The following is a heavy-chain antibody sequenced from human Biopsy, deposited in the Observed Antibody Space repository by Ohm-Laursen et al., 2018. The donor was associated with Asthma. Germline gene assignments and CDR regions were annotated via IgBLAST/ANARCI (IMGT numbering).Heavy chain of an antibody. CDR2: MYSSGST. V-gene: IGHV4-59*01. Sequence: GTLSLTCTVSGGSISSYYWSWIRQPPGRGLEWIGYMYSSGSTNYNPSLKSRVTMSVDTSKNQFSLKLSSVTAADTAVYYCARGSSGGSYYTSLGYWGQGTLVTVSS. D-gene: IGHD1-26*01. J-gene: IGHJ4*02. CDR1: GGSISSYY. CDR3: ARGSSGGSYYTSLGY.